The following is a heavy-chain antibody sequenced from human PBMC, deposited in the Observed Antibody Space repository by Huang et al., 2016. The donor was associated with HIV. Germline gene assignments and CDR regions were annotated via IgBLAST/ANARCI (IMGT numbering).Heavy chain of an antibody. CDR2: SSDSCMTS. CDR1: GFTLNNYG. D-gene: IGHD2-2*01. J-gene: IGHJ4*02. Sequence: VQLEESGGTLVQPGESLRLSCSVSGFTLNNYGIHWVRQAPREGLEWIAYSSDSCMTSHDADSVRGRFITLIDSVKNTTYLRMTNVTVKDSAIYFCARDGGYNFSTTYATYYLDFWGQGTPVTVSS. V-gene: IGHV3-48*01. CDR3: ARDGGYNFSTTYATYYLDF.